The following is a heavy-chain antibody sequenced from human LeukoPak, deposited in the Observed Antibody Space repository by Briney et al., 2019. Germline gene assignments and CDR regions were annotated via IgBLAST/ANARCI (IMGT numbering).Heavy chain of an antibody. CDR1: GVSLSTYF. Sequence: PSETLSLTCTVSGVSLSTYFWSWIRQSPGKGLEWLGYIHYTGSTNNNPSLKGRLAISLDTSKNQFSLELSSVSTADTAVYYCARGIFGSGYGSFDYWGQGILVAVSS. CDR3: ARGIFGSGYGSFDY. D-gene: IGHD3-10*01. J-gene: IGHJ4*02. CDR2: IHYTGST. V-gene: IGHV4-59*01.